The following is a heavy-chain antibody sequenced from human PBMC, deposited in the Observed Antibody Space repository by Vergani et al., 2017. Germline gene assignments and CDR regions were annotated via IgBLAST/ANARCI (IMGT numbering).Heavy chain of an antibody. D-gene: IGHD5-18*01. Sequence: QVQLQESGPGLVKPSETLSLTCAVSGYSISSGYYWGWIRQPPGKGLEWIGSIYHSGSTYYNPSLKSRVTISVDTSKNQFSLKLSSVTAADTAVYYCARRRDTAMVDDAFDIWGQGTMVTVSS. V-gene: IGHV4-38-2*01. CDR1: GYSISSGYY. CDR3: ARRRDTAMVDDAFDI. CDR2: IYHSGST. J-gene: IGHJ3*02.